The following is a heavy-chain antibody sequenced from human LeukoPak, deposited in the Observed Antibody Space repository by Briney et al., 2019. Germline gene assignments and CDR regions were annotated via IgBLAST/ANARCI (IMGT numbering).Heavy chain of an antibody. J-gene: IGHJ4*02. D-gene: IGHD6-19*01. Sequence: SETLSLTCTVFGGSISSYYWSWIRQPPGKGLEWIGYIYYSGSTNYNPSLKSRVTISVDTSKSQFSLKLSSVTAADTAVYYCAGQTYSIAVAGTGGSVDYWGQGTLVTVSS. CDR3: AGQTYSIAVAGTGGSVDY. V-gene: IGHV4-59*01. CDR2: IYYSGST. CDR1: GGSISSYY.